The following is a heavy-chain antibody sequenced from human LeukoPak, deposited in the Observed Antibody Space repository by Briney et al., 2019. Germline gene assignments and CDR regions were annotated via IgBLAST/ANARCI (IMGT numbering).Heavy chain of an antibody. Sequence: PGGSLRLSCTASGFTFSSYWMSWVRQAPGKGLEWVANIKQDGSEKYYVDSVKGRFTISRDNAKNSLYLQMNSLRAEDTAVYYCARVTRGGTFYFDYWGQGTLVTVSS. J-gene: IGHJ4*02. CDR2: IKQDGSEK. CDR1: GFTFSSYW. V-gene: IGHV3-7*01. D-gene: IGHD3-16*01. CDR3: ARVTRGGTFYFDY.